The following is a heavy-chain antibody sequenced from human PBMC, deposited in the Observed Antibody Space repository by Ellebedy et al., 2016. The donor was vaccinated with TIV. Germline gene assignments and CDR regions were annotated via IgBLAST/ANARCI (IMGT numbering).Heavy chain of an antibody. Sequence: AASVKVSCKVTGYTLTELSMHWVRQAPGQGLEWMGGFDPEDGETFYAQKFQGRVTMTEDTTTDTAYMELSSLRSEDKAVYYCATDVGYYYDTSGFYAPFDFWGQGTLVIVSS. V-gene: IGHV1-24*01. D-gene: IGHD3-22*01. CDR2: FDPEDGET. CDR1: GYTLTELS. CDR3: ATDVGYYYDTSGFYAPFDF. J-gene: IGHJ4*02.